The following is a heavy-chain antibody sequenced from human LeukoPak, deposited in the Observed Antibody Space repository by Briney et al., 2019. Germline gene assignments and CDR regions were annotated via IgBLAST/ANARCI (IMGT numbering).Heavy chain of an antibody. CDR1: GGSISSYY. Sequence: SETLSLTCTVSGGSISSYYWSWIRQPPGKGLEWIGYIYYSGSTNYNPSLKSRVTISVDTSKNQFSLKLSSVTAVDTAVYYCAAAAVDARVDYWGQGTLVTVSS. D-gene: IGHD6-13*01. CDR3: AAAAVDARVDY. V-gene: IGHV4-59*01. CDR2: IYYSGST. J-gene: IGHJ4*02.